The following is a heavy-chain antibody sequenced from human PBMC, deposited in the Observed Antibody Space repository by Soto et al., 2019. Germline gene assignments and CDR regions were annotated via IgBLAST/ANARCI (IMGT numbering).Heavy chain of an antibody. J-gene: IGHJ4*02. D-gene: IGHD1-20*01. CDR2: IIPIFGTA. CDR1: GGTFSSYA. Sequence: ASVKVSCKASGGTFSSYAISWARQAPGQGLEWMGGIIPIFGTANYAQKFQGRVTITADESTSTAYMELSSLRSEDTAVYYCARAAYNWNPGVPIFDYWGQGTLVTVSS. CDR3: ARAAYNWNPGVPIFDY. V-gene: IGHV1-69*13.